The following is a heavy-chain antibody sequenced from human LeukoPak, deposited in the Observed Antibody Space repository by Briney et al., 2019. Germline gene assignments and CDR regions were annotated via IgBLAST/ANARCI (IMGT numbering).Heavy chain of an antibody. Sequence: GGSLRLSCAASGFTFSSYSMNWVRQAPGKGLEWVSSISSSSSYIYYADSVKGRFTISRDNAKNSLYLQMNSLRAEDTAMYYCARSLYCSGGSCYYYYYGMDVWGQGTTVTVSS. CDR1: GFTFSSYS. J-gene: IGHJ6*02. D-gene: IGHD2-15*01. CDR3: ARSLYCSGGSCYYYYYGMDV. V-gene: IGHV3-21*01. CDR2: ISSSSSYI.